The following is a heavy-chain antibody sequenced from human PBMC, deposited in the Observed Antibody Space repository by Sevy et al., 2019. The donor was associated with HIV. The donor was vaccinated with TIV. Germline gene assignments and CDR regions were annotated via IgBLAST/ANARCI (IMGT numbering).Heavy chain of an antibody. Sequence: ASVKVSCKASGYTFTSYGISWVRQAPGQGLEWMGWISAYNGNTNYAQKLQGRVTMTTDTSTSTAYMELRSLRSDDTAVYYCARDKGPSLRITIFGVVIDYSGQGTVVTVSS. J-gene: IGHJ4*02. D-gene: IGHD3-3*01. CDR2: ISAYNGNT. V-gene: IGHV1-18*01. CDR1: GYTFTSYG. CDR3: ARDKGPSLRITIFGVVIDY.